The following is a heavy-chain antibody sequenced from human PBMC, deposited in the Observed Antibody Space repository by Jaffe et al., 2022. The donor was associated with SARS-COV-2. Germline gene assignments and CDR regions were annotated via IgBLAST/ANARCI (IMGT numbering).Heavy chain of an antibody. CDR1: GYTFTSYA. D-gene: IGHD6-6*01. V-gene: IGHV7-4-1*02. CDR3: ARDGPGGDSIAAHYYYYYYGMDV. CDR2: INTNTGNP. Sequence: QVQLVQSGSELKKPGASVKVSCKASGYTFTSYAMNWVRQAPGQGLEWMGWINTNTGNPTYAQGFTGRFVFSLDTSVSTAYLQISSLKAEDTAVYYCARDGPGGDSIAAHYYYYYYGMDVWGQGTTVTVSS. J-gene: IGHJ6*02.